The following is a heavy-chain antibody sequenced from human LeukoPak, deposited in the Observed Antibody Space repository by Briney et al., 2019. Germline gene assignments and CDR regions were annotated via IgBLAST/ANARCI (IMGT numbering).Heavy chain of an antibody. Sequence: PSETLSLTCTVSGGSISSYYWSWIRQPPGKGLEWIGYIYYSGSTNYNPSLKSRVTISVDTSKNQFSLKLSSVTAADTAVYYCARDRDYGSGSWGYYYYYMDVRGKGTTVTVSS. D-gene: IGHD3-10*01. CDR2: IYYSGST. V-gene: IGHV4-59*01. CDR1: GGSISSYY. J-gene: IGHJ6*03. CDR3: ARDRDYGSGSWGYYYYYMDV.